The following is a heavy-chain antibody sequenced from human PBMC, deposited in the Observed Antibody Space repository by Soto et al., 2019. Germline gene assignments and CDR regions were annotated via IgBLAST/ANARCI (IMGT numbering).Heavy chain of an antibody. J-gene: IGHJ4*02. D-gene: IGHD3-3*01. CDR2: IYYSGST. CDR3: ARETRGLRFLDY. V-gene: IGHV4-59*01. CDR1: GGSISSYY. Sequence: PSETLSLTCTVSGGSISSYYWSWIRQPPGKGLEWIGYIYYSGSTNYNPSLKSRVTISVDTSKNQFSLKLNSVTAADTAVYYCARETRGLRFLDYWGQGTLVTVSS.